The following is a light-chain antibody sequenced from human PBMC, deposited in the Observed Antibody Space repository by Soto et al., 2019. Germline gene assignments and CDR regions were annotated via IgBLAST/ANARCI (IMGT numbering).Light chain of an antibody. V-gene: IGLV1-47*02. Sequence: QSVLTQPPSASGTPGPRVTISCSGSISNIGSNYVYWYQQLPGTAPKLLIYSNNRRPSGVPDRFSGSKSGTSASLAISGLRSEDEADYYCATWDDSLSGRVFGGGTQLTVL. CDR3: ATWDDSLSGRV. J-gene: IGLJ3*02. CDR2: SNN. CDR1: ISNIGSNY.